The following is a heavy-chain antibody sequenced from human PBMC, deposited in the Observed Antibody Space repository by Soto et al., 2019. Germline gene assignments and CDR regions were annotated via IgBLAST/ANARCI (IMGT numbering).Heavy chain of an antibody. CDR1: GFTFSSYG. Sequence: SLRLSCAASGFTFSSYGMHWVRQAPGKGLEWVAVISYDGSNKYYADSVKGRFTISRDNSKNTLYLQMNSLRAEDTAVYYCAKESDRYCSSTSCSNVNYWGQGTLVTVSS. CDR2: ISYDGSNK. V-gene: IGHV3-30*18. CDR3: AKESDRYCSSTSCSNVNY. D-gene: IGHD2-2*01. J-gene: IGHJ4*02.